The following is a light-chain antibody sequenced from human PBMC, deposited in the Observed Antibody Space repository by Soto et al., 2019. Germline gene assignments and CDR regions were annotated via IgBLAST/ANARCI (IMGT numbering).Light chain of an antibody. CDR2: DVS. CDR3: SSYTSSSTYV. V-gene: IGLV2-18*02. Sequence: QSALTQPPPVSGSPGQSVTISCTGTSSDVGSYNRVSWYQQPPGTAPKVMIYDVSNRPSGVPDRFSGSKSGNTASLTISGLQAEDESDYYCSSYTSSSTYVFGTGTRSPS. J-gene: IGLJ1*01. CDR1: SSDVGSYNR.